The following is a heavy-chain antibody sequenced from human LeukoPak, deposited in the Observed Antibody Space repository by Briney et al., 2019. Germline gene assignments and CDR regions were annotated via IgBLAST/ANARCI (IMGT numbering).Heavy chain of an antibody. CDR1: GFIFSDYA. J-gene: IGHJ3*02. CDR2: MRYDGSNK. CDR3: AKDRGVVITDAFDI. V-gene: IGHV3-30*02. D-gene: IGHD3-3*01. Sequence: GGSLRLSCAASGFIFSDYAMHWVRQAPGKGLEWVAFMRYDGSNKYYADSVKGRFTISRDNSKNTLYLQMNSLRAEDTAVYYCAKDRGVVITDAFDIWGQGTMVTVSS.